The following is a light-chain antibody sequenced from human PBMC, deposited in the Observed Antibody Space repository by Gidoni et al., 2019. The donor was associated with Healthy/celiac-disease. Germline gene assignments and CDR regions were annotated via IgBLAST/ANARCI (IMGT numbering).Light chain of an antibody. V-gene: IGKV4-1*01. CDR1: QSVLYSSNNKNY. CDR2: WAS. CDR3: QQYYSTPYS. Sequence: DIVMTQSPDSLAVSLGERATINCKSSQSVLYSSNNKNYLAGYQQKPGQPPKLLIYWASTRESGVPDRVRGSGSGTDFTLNISSLQAEDVAVYYCQQYYSTPYSFGQGTKLEIK. J-gene: IGKJ2*03.